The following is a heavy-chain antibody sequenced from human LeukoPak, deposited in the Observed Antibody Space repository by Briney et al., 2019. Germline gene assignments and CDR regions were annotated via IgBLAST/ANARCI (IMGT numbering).Heavy chain of an antibody. D-gene: IGHD2-8*01. V-gene: IGHV4-59*08. J-gene: IGHJ4*03. CDR1: GGSISSHY. CDR2: IYYSGST. Sequence: SETLSLTCTVSGGSISSHYWSWIRQPPGKGLEWIGYIYYSGSTNYNPPLKSRVTILVDMSKNQFSLKLSSVTAADTAVYYCARLGGYCSNGVCYTGYFDDWGQGAWSPSPQ. CDR3: ARLGGYCSNGVCYTGYFDD.